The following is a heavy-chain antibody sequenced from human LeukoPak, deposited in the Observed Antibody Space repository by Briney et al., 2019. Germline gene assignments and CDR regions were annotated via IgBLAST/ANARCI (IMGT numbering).Heavy chain of an antibody. Sequence: ASVKVSCKASGYTFTGYYMHWVRQAPGQGLEWMGWINPNSGGTNYAQKFQGRVTMTRDTSISTAYMELSGLRSDDTAVYYCARVPRYYYGMDVWGQGTTVTVSS. J-gene: IGHJ6*02. CDR1: GYTFTGYY. CDR2: INPNSGGT. V-gene: IGHV1-2*02. CDR3: ARVPRYYYGMDV.